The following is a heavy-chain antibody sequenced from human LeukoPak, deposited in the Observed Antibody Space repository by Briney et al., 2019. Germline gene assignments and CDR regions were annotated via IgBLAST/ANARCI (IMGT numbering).Heavy chain of an antibody. J-gene: IGHJ4*02. V-gene: IGHV4-39*01. CDR2: IYYSGST. CDR1: GGPISSSSYY. D-gene: IGHD3-10*01. CDR3: ARGFYYYGSGIGVYYFDY. Sequence: SETLSLTCTVSGGPISSSSYYWGWIRQPPGKGLEWIGSIYYSGSTYYNPSLKSRVTISVDTSKNQFSLKLSSVTAADTAVYYCARGFYYYGSGIGVYYFDYWGQGTLVTVSS.